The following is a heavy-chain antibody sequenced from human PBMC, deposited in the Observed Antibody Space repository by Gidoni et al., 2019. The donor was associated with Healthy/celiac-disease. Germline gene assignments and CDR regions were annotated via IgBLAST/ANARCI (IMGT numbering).Heavy chain of an antibody. J-gene: IGHJ4*02. CDR3: AREDTAMAQSILDY. CDR1: GLPLRDYY. CDR2: ISSSGSTI. V-gene: IGHV3-11*01. Sequence: VKLMESGGDLVKPGGSLRLSCAASGLPLRDYYMSWIRPAPGKGLEWVSYISSSGSTIYYADSVKGRFTISRDNAKNSLYLQMNSLRAEDTAVYYCAREDTAMAQSILDYWGQGTLVTVSS. D-gene: IGHD5-18*01.